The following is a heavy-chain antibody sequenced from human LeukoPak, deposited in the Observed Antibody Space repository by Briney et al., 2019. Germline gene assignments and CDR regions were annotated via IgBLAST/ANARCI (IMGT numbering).Heavy chain of an antibody. CDR3: ARLRNIVVVPAAINTPNWFDP. J-gene: IGHJ5*02. CDR1: GGTFSSYA. D-gene: IGHD2-2*01. CDR2: IIPIFGTA. Sequence: SVKVSCKASGGTFSSYAISWVRQAPGQGLEWMGGIIPIFGTANYAQKFQGRVTITADESPSTAYMELSSLRSEDTAVYYCARLRNIVVVPAAINTPNWFDPWGQGTLVTVSS. V-gene: IGHV1-69*13.